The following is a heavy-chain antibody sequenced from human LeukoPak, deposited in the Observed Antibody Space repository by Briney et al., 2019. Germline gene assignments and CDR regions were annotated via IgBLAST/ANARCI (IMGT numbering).Heavy chain of an antibody. J-gene: IGHJ4*02. V-gene: IGHV3-7*01. Sequence: GGSLRLSCAASGFTFSSYWMSWVRQAPGKGLEWVANIKQDGSEKYYADSVKGRFTISRDKAKNPLYLQMNSLRAEDTAVYYCAKAIDPRYSSSCYDYWGQGTLVTVSS. CDR3: AKAIDPRYSSSCYDY. CDR1: GFTFSSYW. D-gene: IGHD6-13*01. CDR2: IKQDGSEK.